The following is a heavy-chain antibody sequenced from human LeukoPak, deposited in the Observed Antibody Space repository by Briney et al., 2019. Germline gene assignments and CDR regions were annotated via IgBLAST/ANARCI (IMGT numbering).Heavy chain of an antibody. D-gene: IGHD4-17*01. CDR1: GFTFRSYW. Sequence: GGSLRLSCAASGFTFRSYWMSWVRQAPGKGLEWVANIKQDESEKYYVDSVKGRFSISRDNARNLVYLQMNNLRAEDTAVYFCARDGAPFDSWGRGTLVTVPS. J-gene: IGHJ4*02. CDR2: IKQDESEK. CDR3: ARDGAPFDS. V-gene: IGHV3-7*01.